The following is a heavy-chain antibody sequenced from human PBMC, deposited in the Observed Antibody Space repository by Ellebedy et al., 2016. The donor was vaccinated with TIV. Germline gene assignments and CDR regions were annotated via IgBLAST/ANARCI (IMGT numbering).Heavy chain of an antibody. J-gene: IGHJ4*02. CDR3: ARGGPDYYDFWSGYGNTIDY. CDR2: IYYSGST. CDR1: GGSISSYY. D-gene: IGHD3-3*01. V-gene: IGHV4-59*01. Sequence: SETLSLXXTVSGGSISSYYWSWIRQPPGKGLEWIGYIYYSGSTNYNPSLKSRVTISVDTSRNQFSLKLSSVTAADTAVYYCARGGPDYYDFWSGYGNTIDYWGQGTLVTVSS.